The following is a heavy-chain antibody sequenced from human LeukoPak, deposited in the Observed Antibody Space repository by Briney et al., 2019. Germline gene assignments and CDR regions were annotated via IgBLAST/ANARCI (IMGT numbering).Heavy chain of an antibody. CDR3: ARGYSYGYNYFGC. J-gene: IGHJ4*02. V-gene: IGHV4-59*01. D-gene: IGHD5-18*01. CDR2: IDYSGST. Sequence: SETLSLTCTVSGGSISSYYWSWIRQPPGKGPEWIGYIDYSGSTNYNPSLKSRVTMSVDTSKNQFSLKLSSVTAADTAVYSCARGYSYGYNYFGCWGQGTLVTVSS. CDR1: GGSISSYY.